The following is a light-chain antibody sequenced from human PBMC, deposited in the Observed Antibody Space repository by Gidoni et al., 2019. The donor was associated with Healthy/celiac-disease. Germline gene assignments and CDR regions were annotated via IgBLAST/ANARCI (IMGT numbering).Light chain of an antibody. Sequence: SALTQPPSVSGSPGQSITISCTGTSSDVGGYNYVSWYQQHPAKAPKLMLYEVSNRPSGVSKRFAGSKSGNTASLTISGLQAEDEADYYCSSYTSSSTYVFGTGTKVTVL. CDR3: SSYTSSSTYV. CDR1: SSDVGGYNY. CDR2: EVS. J-gene: IGLJ1*01. V-gene: IGLV2-14*01.